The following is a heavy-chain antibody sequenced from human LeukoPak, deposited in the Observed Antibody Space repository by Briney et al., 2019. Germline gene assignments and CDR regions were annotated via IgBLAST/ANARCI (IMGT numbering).Heavy chain of an antibody. V-gene: IGHV3-30-3*02. D-gene: IGHD1-26*01. CDR1: GFTFSSYA. CDR3: AKLLGEATMDY. J-gene: IGHJ4*02. Sequence: GGSLRLSCAASGFTFSSYAMHWVRQAPGKGLEWVAVISYDGSNKYYADSVKGRFTISRDNSKNTLYLQMNSLRAEETAVYYCAKLLGEATMDYWGQGTLVTVSS. CDR2: ISYDGSNK.